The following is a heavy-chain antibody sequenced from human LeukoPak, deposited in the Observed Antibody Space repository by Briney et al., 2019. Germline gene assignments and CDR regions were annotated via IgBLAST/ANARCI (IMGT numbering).Heavy chain of an antibody. CDR3: ARDSYGDYYFDY. CDR2: ISGSTSTI. Sequence: GGSLRLSCTASGFTFSTYSMNWVRQAPGKGLERVSFISGSTSTIYYADSVKGRFTISRDNAKNSLYLQMNSLGDEDTAVYFCARDSYGDYYFDYWGQGSLVTVSS. CDR1: GFTFSTYS. D-gene: IGHD4-17*01. V-gene: IGHV3-48*02. J-gene: IGHJ4*02.